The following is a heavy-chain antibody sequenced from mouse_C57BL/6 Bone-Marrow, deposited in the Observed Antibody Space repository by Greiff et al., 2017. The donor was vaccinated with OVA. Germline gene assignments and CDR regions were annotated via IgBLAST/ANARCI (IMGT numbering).Heavy chain of an antibody. D-gene: IGHD4-1*01. V-gene: IGHV5-16*01. CDR2: INYDGSST. CDR1: GFTFSDYY. Sequence: DVQLVESEGGLVQPGSSMKLSCTASGFTFSDYYMAWVRQVPEKGLEWVANINYDGSSTYYLDSLKSRFIISRDNAKNILYLQMSSLKSEDTATYYCAREGLGRGVDYWGQGTTLTVSS. CDR3: AREGLGRGVDY. J-gene: IGHJ2*01.